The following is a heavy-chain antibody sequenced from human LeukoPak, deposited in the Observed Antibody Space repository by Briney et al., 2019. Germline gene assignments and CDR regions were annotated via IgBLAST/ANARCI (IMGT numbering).Heavy chain of an antibody. V-gene: IGHV3-7*03. CDR1: GFSFSTYW. J-gene: IGHJ4*02. CDR2: IKQDESEK. CDR3: ASGRQLGR. Sequence: PGGSLRLSCVASGFSFSTYWMSWVRQAPGKGLEWVANIKQDESEKYYVDSVKGRFTISRDNTKNSLYLQMNSLRVEDTAVYYCASGRQLGRWGQGTLVTVSS. D-gene: IGHD6-13*01.